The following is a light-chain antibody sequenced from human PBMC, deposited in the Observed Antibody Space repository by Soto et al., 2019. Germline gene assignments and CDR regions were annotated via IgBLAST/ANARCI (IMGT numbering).Light chain of an antibody. CDR2: GAS. V-gene: IGKV3-20*01. CDR3: QQFDSSVTWT. Sequence: EIALTQSPGTLSLSPGERATLSCRASQSVASRYLAWYQHKPGQAPRLLIYGASNRATGIPDRFSGSGSGTDFTLTISRLEPEDFAVYYCQQFDSSVTWTFGQGTKVEIK. CDR1: QSVASRY. J-gene: IGKJ1*01.